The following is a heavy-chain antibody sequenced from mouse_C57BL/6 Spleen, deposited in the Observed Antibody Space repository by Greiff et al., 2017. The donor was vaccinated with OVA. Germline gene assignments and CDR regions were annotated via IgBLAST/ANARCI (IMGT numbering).Heavy chain of an antibody. CDR3: AKSYYGSRYYAMDY. J-gene: IGHJ4*01. Sequence: DVQLVESGGGLVKPGGSLKLSCAASGFTFSDYGMHWVRQAPEKGLEWVAYISSGSSTIYYADTVKGRFTISRDNAKNTLFLQMTSLRSEDTAMYYCAKSYYGSRYYAMDYWGQGTSVTVSS. V-gene: IGHV5-17*01. CDR2: ISSGSSTI. CDR1: GFTFSDYG. D-gene: IGHD1-1*01.